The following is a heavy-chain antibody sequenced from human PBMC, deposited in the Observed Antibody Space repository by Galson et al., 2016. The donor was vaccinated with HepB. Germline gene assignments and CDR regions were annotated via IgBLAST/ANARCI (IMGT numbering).Heavy chain of an antibody. CDR2: ISYDGNYK. J-gene: IGHJ6*03. V-gene: IGHV3-30*18. D-gene: IGHD3-10*01. CDR1: GFTFSRCG. Sequence: SLRLSCAASGFTFSRCGMHWVRQAPGKGLEWVAVISYDGNYKYCADSVKGRFTISRDNSKHTLYLQMNSLRAEDTAVYYCAKDGHPSPIGGSGTFFSYYQYYYVDVWGKGTTVTVSS. CDR3: AKDGHPSPIGGSGTFFSYYQYYYVDV.